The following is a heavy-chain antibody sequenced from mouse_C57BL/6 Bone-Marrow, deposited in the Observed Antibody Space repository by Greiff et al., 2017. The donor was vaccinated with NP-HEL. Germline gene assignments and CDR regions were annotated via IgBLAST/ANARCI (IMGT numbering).Heavy chain of an antibody. CDR3: ARHGLRQEYYYAMDY. Sequence: EVKLVESGGGLVQPGGSLKLSCAASGFTFSDYYMYWVRQTPEKRLEWVAYISNGGGSTYYPDTVKGRFTISRDNAKNTLYLQMSRLKSAATAMYCGARHGLRQEYYYAMDYWGQGTSVTVSA. CDR1: GFTFSDYY. V-gene: IGHV5-12*01. CDR2: ISNGGGST. J-gene: IGHJ4*01. D-gene: IGHD1-2*01.